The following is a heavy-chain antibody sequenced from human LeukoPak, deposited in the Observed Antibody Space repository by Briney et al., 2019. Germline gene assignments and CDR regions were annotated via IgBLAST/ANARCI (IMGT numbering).Heavy chain of an antibody. D-gene: IGHD3-9*01. CDR3: AKADFDWLLTLDY. J-gene: IGHJ4*02. CDR2: ISYDGSNN. CDR1: GFTFSSYS. Sequence: GRSLRLSCAASGFTFSSYSMHWVRQAPCKGLEWVAVISYDGSNNYYADSVKGRFTISRDNSKNTLYLQMNSLRAEYTAVYYCAKADFDWLLTLDYWGQGTLVTVSS. V-gene: IGHV3-30*18.